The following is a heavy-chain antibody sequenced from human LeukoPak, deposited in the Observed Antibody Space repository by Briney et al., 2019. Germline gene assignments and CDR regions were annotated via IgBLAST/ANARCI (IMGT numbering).Heavy chain of an antibody. D-gene: IGHD3-3*01. J-gene: IGHJ4*02. CDR3: ATRGSDFWSGFDF. CDR2: FDPENAEI. V-gene: IGHV1-24*01. CDR1: GNTLRELP. Sequence: GASVKVSCKLSGNTLRELPIQWVRQAGGKGLEWMAGFDPENAEIDYAQKFQGRVTMTEDTSTNTAYMELTSLTADDTAVYYCATRGSDFWSGFDFWGQGTQVTVSS.